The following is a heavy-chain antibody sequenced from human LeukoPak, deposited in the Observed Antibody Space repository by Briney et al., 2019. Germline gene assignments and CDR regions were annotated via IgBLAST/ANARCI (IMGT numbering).Heavy chain of an antibody. V-gene: IGHV3-53*01. CDR3: ARERYCSSTSCPNWFDP. J-gene: IGHJ5*02. Sequence: GGSLRLSCAASGFTVSSNYMSWVRQAPGKGLEWVSVIYSGGSTYYADSAKGRFTISRDNSKNTLYLQMNSLRAEDTAVYYCARERYCSSTSCPNWFDPWGQGTLVTVSS. CDR2: IYSGGST. D-gene: IGHD2-2*01. CDR1: GFTVSSNY.